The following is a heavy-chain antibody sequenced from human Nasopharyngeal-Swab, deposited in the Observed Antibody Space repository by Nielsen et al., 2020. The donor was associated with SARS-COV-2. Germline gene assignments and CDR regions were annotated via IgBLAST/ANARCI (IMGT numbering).Heavy chain of an antibody. J-gene: IGHJ5*02. CDR3: ARPYYDSSGYDAWFDP. Sequence: SETLYLTCTVSGGSISSSSYYWVWIRQPPGKGLEWIGSIYYSGSTYYNPSLKSRVTISVDTSKNQFSLKLSSVTAADTAVYYCARPYYDSSGYDAWFDPWGQGTLVTVSS. CDR1: GGSISSSSYY. V-gene: IGHV4-39*01. CDR2: IYYSGST. D-gene: IGHD3-22*01.